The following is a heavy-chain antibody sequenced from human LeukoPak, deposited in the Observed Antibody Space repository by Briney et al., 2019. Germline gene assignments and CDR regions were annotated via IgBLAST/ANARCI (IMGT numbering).Heavy chain of an antibody. D-gene: IGHD1-26*01. V-gene: IGHV3-23*01. Sequence: PGASLRLSCAASGFTFRSYAMSWVRQAPGKGLEWVSAISGSGGSTYYADSVKGRFTISRDNSKNTLYLQMNSLRAEDTAVYYCAKFRGYSGTNRYYFDYWGQGTLVTVSS. CDR2: ISGSGGST. CDR1: GFTFRSYA. CDR3: AKFRGYSGTNRYYFDY. J-gene: IGHJ4*02.